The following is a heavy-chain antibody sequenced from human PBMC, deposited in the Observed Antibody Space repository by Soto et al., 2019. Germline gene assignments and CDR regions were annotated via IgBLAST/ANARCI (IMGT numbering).Heavy chain of an antibody. V-gene: IGHV3-11*05. J-gene: IGHJ6*02. CDR2: IDSSTKYT. CDR3: AREYYYTMDV. CDR1: GFTFRDYY. Sequence: QVQLVESGGGLXXXXGSLRLSCEASGFTFRDYYMTWFRQAPGKGLEWLSYIDSSTKYTNYTDSVKGRFTISRDNAQNSLYMQRNSLSADDTAVYYCAREYYYTMDVWGQGTMVTVSS.